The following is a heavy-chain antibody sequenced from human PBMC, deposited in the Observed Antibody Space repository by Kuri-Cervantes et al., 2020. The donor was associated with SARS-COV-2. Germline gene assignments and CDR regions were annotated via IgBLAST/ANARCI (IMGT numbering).Heavy chain of an antibody. CDR3: ASSVTIFGVVSYYFDY. V-gene: IGHV3-21*01. J-gene: IGHJ4*02. CDR1: GFTFDDYG. D-gene: IGHD3-3*01. CDR2: ISSSSSYI. Sequence: GGSLRLSCAASGFTFDDYGMSWVRQAPGKGLEWVSSISSSSSYIYYADSVKGRFTISRDNAKNSLYLQMNSLRAEDTAVYYCASSVTIFGVVSYYFDYWGQGTLVTVSS.